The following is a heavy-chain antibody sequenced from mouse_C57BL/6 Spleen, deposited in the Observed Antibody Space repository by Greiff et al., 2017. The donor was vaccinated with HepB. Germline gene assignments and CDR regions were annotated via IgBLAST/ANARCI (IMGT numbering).Heavy chain of an antibody. V-gene: IGHV1-64*01. D-gene: IGHD1-1*01. CDR3: ARGGYYGSSDYAMDY. J-gene: IGHJ4*01. CDR1: GYTFTSYW. CDR2: IHPNSGST. Sequence: QVQLKQPGAELVKPGASVKLSCKASGYTFTSYWMHWVKQRPGQGLEWIGMIHPNSGSTNYNEKFKSKATLTVDKSSSTAYMQLSSLTSEDSAVYYCARGGYYGSSDYAMDYWGQGTSVTVSS.